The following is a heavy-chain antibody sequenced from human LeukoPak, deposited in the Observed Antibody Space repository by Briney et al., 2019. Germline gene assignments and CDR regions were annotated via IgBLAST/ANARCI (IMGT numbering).Heavy chain of an antibody. CDR2: INPNSGGT. D-gene: IGHD6-13*01. J-gene: IGHJ3*02. Sequence: ASVKVSCKASGYTFTGYYMHWVRQAPGQGLEWMGWINPNSGGTNYAQKFQGRVTMTRDTSISTAYMELSRLRSDDTAVYYCARDQQASEIISSSSWYGDAFDIWGQGTMVTVSS. V-gene: IGHV1-2*02. CDR3: ARDQQASEIISSSSWYGDAFDI. CDR1: GYTFTGYY.